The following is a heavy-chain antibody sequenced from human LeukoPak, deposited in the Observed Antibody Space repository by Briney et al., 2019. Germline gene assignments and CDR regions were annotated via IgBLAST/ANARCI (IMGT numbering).Heavy chain of an antibody. CDR2: IKKDGSEK. CDR3: ARDSQGAAQGVHAFDI. J-gene: IGHJ3*02. D-gene: IGHD1-26*01. CDR1: GFTFSSYW. V-gene: IGHV3-7*03. Sequence: GGSLRLSCAASGFTFSSYWMSWVRQAPGKGLEWMANIKKDGSEKYYADSVKGRFTISRDNAKNSLYLQMNCLRAEDTALYYCARDSQGAAQGVHAFDIWGQGTMVTVSS.